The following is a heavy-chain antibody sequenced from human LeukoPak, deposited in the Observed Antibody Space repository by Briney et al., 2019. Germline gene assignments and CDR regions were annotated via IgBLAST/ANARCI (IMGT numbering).Heavy chain of an antibody. CDR3: ARTPIVVVPVASAQGDGEYYYYGMDV. Sequence: SETLSLTCAVYGGSFSGYYWSWIRQPPGKGLEWIGEINHSGSTNYNPSLKSRVTISVDTSKNQFSLKLSSVTAADTAVYYCARTPIVVVPVASAQGDGEYYYYGMDVWGQGTTVTVSS. D-gene: IGHD2-2*01. CDR2: INHSGST. CDR1: GGSFSGYY. V-gene: IGHV4-34*01. J-gene: IGHJ6*02.